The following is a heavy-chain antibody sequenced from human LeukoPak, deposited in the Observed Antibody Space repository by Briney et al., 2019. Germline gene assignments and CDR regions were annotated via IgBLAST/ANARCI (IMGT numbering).Heavy chain of an antibody. Sequence: SETLSLTCTVSGGSITSHYWSWIRQPPGKGLEWIGYISWSGNTDYNPSLKSRVTISVDTSKNQFSLRLNSVTAADTAVYYCTRDRRGGYNYVDLWGQGTLVTVSS. V-gene: IGHV4-59*11. CDR2: ISWSGNT. CDR3: TRDRRGGYNYVDL. CDR1: GGSITSHY. J-gene: IGHJ5*02. D-gene: IGHD5-24*01.